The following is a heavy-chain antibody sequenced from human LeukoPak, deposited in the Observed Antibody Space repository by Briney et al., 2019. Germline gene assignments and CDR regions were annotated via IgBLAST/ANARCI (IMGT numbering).Heavy chain of an antibody. Sequence: YWSWIRQPPGKGLEWIGYIYDSGSTNYNPSLKSRVTISVDTSKNQFSLNLSSVTAADTAVYYCAGGSGWPHFDYWGQGALVTVSS. CDR2: IYDSGST. D-gene: IGHD6-19*01. V-gene: IGHV4-59*01. CDR3: AGGSGWPHFDY. CDR1: Y. J-gene: IGHJ4*02.